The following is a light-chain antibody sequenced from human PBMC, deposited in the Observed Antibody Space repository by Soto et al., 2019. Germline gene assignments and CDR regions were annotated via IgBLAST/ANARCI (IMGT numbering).Light chain of an antibody. CDR2: DTS. J-gene: IGKJ5*01. V-gene: IGKV3-20*01. CDR1: QSVSGSY. Sequence: EIVLTQSPGTLSLSPGERATLSCRASQSVSGSYLVWYQQKPGQAPRLLIYDTSSRATGIPDRFSGSGSGTEFTLTISSLQSEDFAVYYCQQYNNWPPITFGQGTRLEIK. CDR3: QQYNNWPPIT.